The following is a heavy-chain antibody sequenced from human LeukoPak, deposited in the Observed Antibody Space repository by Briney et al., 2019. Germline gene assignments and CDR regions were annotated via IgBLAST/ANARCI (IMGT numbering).Heavy chain of an antibody. J-gene: IGHJ4*02. Sequence: PGGSLRLSCAASGFTFSGYWMSWVRQTPEKGLEWVANIKQDGYEKYYVDSVKGRFTISRDNAKNSLYLQMNSLRADDTAVYYCARDKIVGPTTLDYWGQGTLATVSS. V-gene: IGHV3-7*01. CDR1: GFTFSGYW. D-gene: IGHD1-26*01. CDR3: ARDKIVGPTTLDY. CDR2: IKQDGYEK.